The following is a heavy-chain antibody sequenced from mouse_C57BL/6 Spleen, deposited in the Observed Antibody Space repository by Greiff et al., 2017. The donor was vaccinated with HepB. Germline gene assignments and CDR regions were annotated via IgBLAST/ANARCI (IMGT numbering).Heavy chain of an antibody. D-gene: IGHD2-4*01. Sequence: QVQLQQPGAELVKPGASVKLSCKASGYTFTEYTIHWVKQRSGQGLEWIGWFYPGSGSIKYNEKFKDKATLTADKSSSTVYMELSRLTSEDSAVYFYARHEDPHDYDVSYWYFDVWGTGTTVTVSS. J-gene: IGHJ1*03. V-gene: IGHV1-62-2*01. CDR2: FYPGSGSI. CDR3: ARHEDPHDYDVSYWYFDV. CDR1: GYTFTEYT.